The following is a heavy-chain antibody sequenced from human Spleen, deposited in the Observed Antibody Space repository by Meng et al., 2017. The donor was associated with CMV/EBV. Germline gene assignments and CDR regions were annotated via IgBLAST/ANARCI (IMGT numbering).Heavy chain of an antibody. J-gene: IGHJ4*02. V-gene: IGHV3-21*01. CDR1: GFTFSSYA. CDR2: ISNSSTYI. Sequence: GESLKISCAASGFTFSSYAMSWVRQAPGKGLEWVSSISNSSTYIHYADSVKGRFTISRDNAKNSLYLQMNSLTAEDTAVYYCARDFWSGYYTGLGFDYWGQGTLVTVSS. CDR3: ARDFWSGYYTGLGFDY. D-gene: IGHD3-3*01.